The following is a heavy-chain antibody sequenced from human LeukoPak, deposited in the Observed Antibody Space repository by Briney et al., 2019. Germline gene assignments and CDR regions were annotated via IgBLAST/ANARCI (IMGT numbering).Heavy chain of an antibody. CDR2: IYTSGST. Sequence: PSETLSLTCNVSGGSISNYYWSWIRRPAGKGLELIGRIYTSGSTNYNPSLKSRVTMSVDTSKNQFSLKLSSVTAADTAVYYCARSRCSSISCASRGAFNIWGQGTMVTVSS. CDR3: ARSRCSSISCASRGAFNI. J-gene: IGHJ3*02. D-gene: IGHD2-2*01. CDR1: GGSISNYY. V-gene: IGHV4-4*07.